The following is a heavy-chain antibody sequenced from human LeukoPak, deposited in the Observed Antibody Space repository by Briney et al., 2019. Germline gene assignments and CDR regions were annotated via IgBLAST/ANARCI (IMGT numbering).Heavy chain of an antibody. CDR3: ARTPYDSSGYYLYYYYYYMDV. CDR1: GGSFSGYY. CDR2: IYTSGST. D-gene: IGHD3-22*01. V-gene: IGHV4-59*10. J-gene: IGHJ6*03. Sequence: SETLSLTCAVYGGSFSGYYWSWIRQPAGKGLEWIGRIYTSGSTNYNPSLKSRVTMSVDTSKNQFSLKLSSVTAADTAVYYCARTPYDSSGYYLYYYYYYMDVWGKGTTVTVSS.